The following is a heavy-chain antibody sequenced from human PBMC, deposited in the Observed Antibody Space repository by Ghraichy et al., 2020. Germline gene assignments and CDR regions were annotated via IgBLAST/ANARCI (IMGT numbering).Heavy chain of an antibody. CDR3: AKHPAVGSYYYMDV. CDR1: GFTFSSYA. CDR2: LSGSGVST. V-gene: IGHV3-23*01. D-gene: IGHD3-10*01. J-gene: IGHJ6*03. Sequence: GGSLRLSCAASGFTFSSYAMSWVRQAPGKGLEWVSALSGSGVSTYYADSVKGRFTISRDNAKNTLFLQMSSLRAEETAIYYCAKHPAVGSYYYMDVWGKGTPVTVSS.